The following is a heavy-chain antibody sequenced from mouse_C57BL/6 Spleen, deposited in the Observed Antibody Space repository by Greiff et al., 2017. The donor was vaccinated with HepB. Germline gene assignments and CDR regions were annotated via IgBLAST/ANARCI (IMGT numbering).Heavy chain of an antibody. CDR3: ARDGDDGYFY. Sequence: VQLKESGGGLVKPGGSLKLSCAASGFTFSSYAMSWVRQTPEKRLEWVATISDGGSYTYYPDNVKGRFTISRDNAKNNLYLQMSHLKSEDTAMYYGARDGDDGYFYWGQGTTLTVSS. CDR1: GFTFSSYA. D-gene: IGHD2-3*01. CDR2: ISDGGSYT. J-gene: IGHJ2*01. V-gene: IGHV5-4*01.